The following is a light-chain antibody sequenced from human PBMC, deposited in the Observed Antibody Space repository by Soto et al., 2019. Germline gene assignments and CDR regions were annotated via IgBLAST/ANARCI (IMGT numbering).Light chain of an antibody. CDR1: QSISSW. J-gene: IGKJ1*01. Sequence: DIERTLSSSKLPASVGDRVTITCRASQSISSWLAWYQQKPGKAPKLLIYDASSLQSGVPSRFSGSGSGTEFTLTISSLQPDDFATYYCQQAKSYGRTVGQGTKVDVK. CDR3: QQAKSYGRT. V-gene: IGKV1-5*01. CDR2: DAS.